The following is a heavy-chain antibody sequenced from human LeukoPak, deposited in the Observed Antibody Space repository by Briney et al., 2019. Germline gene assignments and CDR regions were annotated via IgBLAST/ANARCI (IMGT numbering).Heavy chain of an antibody. D-gene: IGHD6-13*01. CDR3: ARGRSLYSSKSPGLDY. Sequence: SETLSLTCVVYGGSFSAYYWILIRQPPGKGLEWIGEINHSGSTNNNPSLTSRVTISVDTSKNQFSLQLSSVIAADTAVYYCARGRSLYSSKSPGLDYWGQGTLVTVSS. J-gene: IGHJ4*02. CDR2: INHSGST. V-gene: IGHV4-34*01. CDR1: GGSFSAYY.